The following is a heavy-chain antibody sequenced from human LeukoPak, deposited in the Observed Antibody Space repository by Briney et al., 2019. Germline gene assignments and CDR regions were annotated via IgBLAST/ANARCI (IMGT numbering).Heavy chain of an antibody. D-gene: IGHD6-13*01. CDR1: GGTFSSYA. J-gene: IGHJ6*02. V-gene: IGHV1-69*13. CDR2: IIPIFGTA. CDR3: ASTTPPPIAAPGTRGLGYYGMDV. Sequence: ASVKVSCKASGGTFSSYAISWVRQAPGQGLEWMGGIIPIFGTANYTQKFQGRVTITADESTSTAYMELSSLRSADTAVYYCASTTPPPIAAPGTRGLGYYGMDVWGQGTTVTVSS.